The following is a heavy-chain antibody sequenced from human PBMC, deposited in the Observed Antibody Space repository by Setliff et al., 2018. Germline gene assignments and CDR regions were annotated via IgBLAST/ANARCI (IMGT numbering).Heavy chain of an antibody. CDR2: INTDTGNP. CDR3: ARDLRRTAYGSGSYPPGY. J-gene: IGHJ4*02. D-gene: IGHD3-10*01. CDR1: GYTFTSYD. Sequence: ASVKVSCKASGYTFTSYDFNWVRQAPGQGLQWMGWINTDTGNPTYAQGFTGRFVFSLDTSVSTAYLQISSLKAEDTAVYYCARDLRRTAYGSGSYPPGYWGQGTLVTVSS. V-gene: IGHV7-4-1*02.